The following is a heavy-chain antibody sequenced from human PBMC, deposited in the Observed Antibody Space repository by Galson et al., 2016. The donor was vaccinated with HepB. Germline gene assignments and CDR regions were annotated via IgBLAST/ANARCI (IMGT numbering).Heavy chain of an antibody. V-gene: IGHV3-53*01. D-gene: IGHD6-13*01. J-gene: IGHJ4*02. CDR1: GFAISNNH. CDR3: AAAAAANDIDY. Sequence: SLRLSCAASGFAISNNHMSWVRQAPGKGLDWVSIIYFDGMTFHADSVKGRFTISKDISKNTVYLQMCSLIAKDTAVYYCAAAAAANDIDYCGQGTQVTVSS. CDR2: IYFDGMT.